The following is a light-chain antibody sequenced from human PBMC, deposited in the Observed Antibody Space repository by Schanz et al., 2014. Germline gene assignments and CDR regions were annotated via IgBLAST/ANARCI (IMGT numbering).Light chain of an antibody. CDR3: QQRSNWPLT. J-gene: IGKJ2*01. Sequence: EIVLTQSPGTLSLSPGERATLSCRASQSVSSSYLAWYQQKPGQAPRLLIHDASNRATGIPARFSGSGSGTDFTLTISSLEPEDFAVYYCQQRSNWPLTFGQGTKLEIK. CDR1: QSVSSSY. V-gene: IGKV3D-20*02. CDR2: DAS.